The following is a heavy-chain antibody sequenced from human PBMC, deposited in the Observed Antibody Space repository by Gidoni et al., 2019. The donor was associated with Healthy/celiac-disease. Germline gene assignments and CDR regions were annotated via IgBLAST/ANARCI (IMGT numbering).Heavy chain of an antibody. D-gene: IGHD2-15*01. CDR1: GFTFSRYS. CDR3: ARDPSGGAIAVSARFDY. CDR2: ISSSSSYI. V-gene: IGHV3-21*01. J-gene: IGHJ4*02. Sequence: EVQLVESGGGLVKPGGSLRLSCAASGFTFSRYSMNWVRQAPGKGLEWVSSISSSSSYIYYADSVKGRFTISRDNAKNSLYLQMNSLRAEDTAVYYCARDPSGGAIAVSARFDYWGQGTLVTVSS.